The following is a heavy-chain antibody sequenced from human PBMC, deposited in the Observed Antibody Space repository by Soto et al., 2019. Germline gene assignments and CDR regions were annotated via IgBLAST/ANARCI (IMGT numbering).Heavy chain of an antibody. D-gene: IGHD3-22*01. J-gene: IGHJ4*02. CDR3: ARVSAPQNYNYYDSSGPETVGY. CDR2: IIPIFGTA. Sequence: SVNVSCKASGGTFSSYAISWVRQAPGQGLEWMGGIIPIFGTANYAQKFQGRVTITADESTSTAYMELSSLRSEDTAVYYCARVSAPQNYNYYDSSGPETVGYWGQGTLVTVSS. CDR1: GGTFSSYA. V-gene: IGHV1-69*13.